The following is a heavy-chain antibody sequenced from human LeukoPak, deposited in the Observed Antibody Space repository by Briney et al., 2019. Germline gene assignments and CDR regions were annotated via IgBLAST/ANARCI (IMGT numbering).Heavy chain of an antibody. V-gene: IGHV3-48*03. Sequence: PGGSLRLSCAASRFTFSSYEMNWVRQAPGKGLEWVSYISSSGSTIYYADSVKGRFTISRDNSKNTLYLQMNSLRAEDTAVYYCARVPYMITFGGAPFDYWGQGTLVTVSS. CDR1: RFTFSSYE. D-gene: IGHD3-16*01. CDR3: ARVPYMITFGGAPFDY. CDR2: ISSSGSTI. J-gene: IGHJ4*02.